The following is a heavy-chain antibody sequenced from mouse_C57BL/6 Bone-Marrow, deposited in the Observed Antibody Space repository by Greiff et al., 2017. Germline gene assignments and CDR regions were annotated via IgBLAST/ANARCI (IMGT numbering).Heavy chain of an antibody. CDR2: IDPSDSYT. Sequence: QVQLQQPGAELVKPGASVKLSCKASGYTFTSYWMQWVKQRPGQGLEWIGEIDPSDSYTNYNQKFKGKATLTLDTSASTSCMQLSSLTSEYSAVYYCAIWYPMDYWGQGTSVTVSS. D-gene: IGHD1-1*02. V-gene: IGHV1-50*01. CDR1: GYTFTSYW. CDR3: AIWYPMDY. J-gene: IGHJ4*01.